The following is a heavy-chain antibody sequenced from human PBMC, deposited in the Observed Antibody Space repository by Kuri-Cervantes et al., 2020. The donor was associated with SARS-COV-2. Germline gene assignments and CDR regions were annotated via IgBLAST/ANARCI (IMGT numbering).Heavy chain of an antibody. D-gene: IGHD3-3*01. Sequence: ESLKISCTVSGYSISSGYYWGWIRQPPGKGLEWIGSIHHSGSTYYNPSLKSRVTISVDTSKNQFSLKLSSVTAADTAVYYCARGEYDFWSGYYRSTYFDYWGQGTLVTVSS. J-gene: IGHJ4*02. CDR1: GYSISSGYY. CDR2: IHHSGST. CDR3: ARGEYDFWSGYYRSTYFDY. V-gene: IGHV4-38-2*02.